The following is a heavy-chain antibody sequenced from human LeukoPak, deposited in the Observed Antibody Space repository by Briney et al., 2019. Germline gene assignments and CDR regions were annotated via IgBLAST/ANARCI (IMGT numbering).Heavy chain of an antibody. CDR1: GFTFGDYA. CDR2: IRSKAYGGTT. CDR3: TRCIAARPGGAFDI. J-gene: IGHJ3*02. D-gene: IGHD6-6*01. V-gene: IGHV3-49*04. Sequence: GGPLRLSCTASGFTFGDYAMSWVRQAPGKGLEWVGFIRSKAYGGTTEYAASVKGRFTISRDDSKSIAYLQMNSLKTEDTAVYYCTRCIAARPGGAFDIWGQGTMVTVSS.